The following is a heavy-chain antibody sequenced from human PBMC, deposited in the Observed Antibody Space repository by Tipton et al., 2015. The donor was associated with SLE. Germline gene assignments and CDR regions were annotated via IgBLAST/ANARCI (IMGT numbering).Heavy chain of an antibody. CDR1: GFTFGDYA. D-gene: IGHD6-19*01. CDR3: TRDRYSSGWYYIDEVGMDV. V-gene: IGHV3-49*04. J-gene: IGHJ6*02. Sequence: SLRLSCTASGFTFGDYAMSWVRQAPGKGLEWVGFIRSKAYGGTTEYAASVKGRFTISRDDSKSIAYLQMNSLKTEDTAVYYCTRDRYSSGWYYIDEVGMDVWGQGTTVTVSS. CDR2: IRSKAYGGTT.